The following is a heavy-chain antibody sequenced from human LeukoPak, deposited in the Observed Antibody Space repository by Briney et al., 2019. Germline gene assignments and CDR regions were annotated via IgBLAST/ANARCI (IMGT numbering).Heavy chain of an antibody. CDR2: ITSSGTYI. D-gene: IGHD7-27*01. V-gene: IGHV3-21*01. CDR1: GFTFNNYN. J-gene: IGHJ6*03. CDR3: ARAPNWGWHNDYYYYYMDV. Sequence: GGSLRLSCAASGFTFNNYNMNWVRQAPGKALEWVSSITSSGTYIFYADSVKGRFTISRDNAKNSLYLQMNSLRAEDTAVYYCARAPNWGWHNDYYYYYMDVWGKGTTVTVSS.